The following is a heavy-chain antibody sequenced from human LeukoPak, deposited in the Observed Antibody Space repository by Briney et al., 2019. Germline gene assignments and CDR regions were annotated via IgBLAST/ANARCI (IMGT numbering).Heavy chain of an antibody. CDR2: IYSGGST. D-gene: IGHD4-17*01. CDR1: GFTVSSNY. Sequence: PGGSLRLSCAASGFTVSSNYMSWVRQAPGKGLEWVSIIYSGGSTYYADSVRDRFTISRDNSKNTLYLQMNSRRAEDTAVYYSAREYGDSRVYWGQGTLVTVSS. J-gene: IGHJ4*02. V-gene: IGHV3-53*01. CDR3: AREYGDSRVY.